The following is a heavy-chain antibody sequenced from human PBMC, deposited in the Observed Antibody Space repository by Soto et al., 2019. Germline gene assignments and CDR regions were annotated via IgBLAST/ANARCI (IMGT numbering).Heavy chain of an antibody. J-gene: IGHJ5*02. CDR3: ARVVGALGLWFDP. CDR2: ISAYNGNT. V-gene: IGHV1-18*01. D-gene: IGHD1-26*01. CDR1: GYTFTSYG. Sequence: QVQLVQSGGEVKKPGASVKVSCKASGYTFTSYGISWVRQAPGQGLEWMGRISAYNGNTNYAQKLQGRVTMTTDSSPSTSYLELRCLRSDYTAVYYCARVVGALGLWFDPWGQGTLCTGSS.